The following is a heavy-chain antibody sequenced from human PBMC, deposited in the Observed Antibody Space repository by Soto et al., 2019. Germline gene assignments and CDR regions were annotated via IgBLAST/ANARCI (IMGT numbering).Heavy chain of an antibody. CDR2: ISAYNGNT. CDR1: GYTFTSCG. D-gene: IGHD5-12*01. V-gene: IGHV1-18*01. J-gene: IGHJ6*02. Sequence: ASVKVSCKASGYTFTSCGISWVRQAPGQGLEWMGWISAYNGNTNYAQKLQGRVTMTTDTSTSTAYMELRSLRSDDTAVYYCARGGYSNSGYDLNYYYYGMDVWGQGTTVTVSS. CDR3: ARGGYSNSGYDLNYYYYGMDV.